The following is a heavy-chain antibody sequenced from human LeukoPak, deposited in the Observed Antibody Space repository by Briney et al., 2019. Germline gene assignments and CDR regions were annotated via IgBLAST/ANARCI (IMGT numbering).Heavy chain of an antibody. CDR2: ITHNGST. V-gene: IGHV4-34*01. Sequence: SETLSLTCAVYGGSFRGYYWYWIRQSPGKGLEWIGEITHNGSTNLNPSVKSRVTISEDTSKKQFSLKMSSVTAADTAVYYCARGPYHITGHYFVYWGQGSLVTVSS. J-gene: IGHJ4*02. CDR1: GGSFRGYY. CDR3: ARGPYHITGHYFVY. D-gene: IGHD1-14*01.